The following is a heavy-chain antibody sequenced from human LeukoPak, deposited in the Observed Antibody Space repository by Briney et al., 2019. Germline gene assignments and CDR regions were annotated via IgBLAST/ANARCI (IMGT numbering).Heavy chain of an antibody. CDR3: ARGTPYGDYNRREFDP. CDR2: MNPNSGNT. V-gene: IGHV1-8*03. Sequence: ASVKVSCKASGYTFTSYDINWVRQATGQGLEWMGWMNPNSGNTGYAQKFQGRVTITRNTSISTAYMELSSLRSEDTAVCYCARGTPYGDYNRREFDPWGQGTLVTVSS. CDR1: GYTFTSYD. J-gene: IGHJ5*02. D-gene: IGHD4-17*01.